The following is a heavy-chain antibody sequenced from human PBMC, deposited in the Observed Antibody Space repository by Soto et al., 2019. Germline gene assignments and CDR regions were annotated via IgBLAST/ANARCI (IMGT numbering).Heavy chain of an antibody. V-gene: IGHV4-34*01. CDR3: ARTDYDYVWGSYRPYYFDS. CDR1: GGSFSGYY. Sequence: QVQLQQWGAGLLKPSETLSLTCAVYGGSFSGYYWSWIRQPPGKGLEWIGEINHSGSTNYNPSLKSRVTKSEDTSKNQFSRRLSSLTAADTAVYYCARTDYDYVWGSYRPYYFDSWGQGTLVTVSP. CDR2: INHSGST. J-gene: IGHJ4*02. D-gene: IGHD3-16*02.